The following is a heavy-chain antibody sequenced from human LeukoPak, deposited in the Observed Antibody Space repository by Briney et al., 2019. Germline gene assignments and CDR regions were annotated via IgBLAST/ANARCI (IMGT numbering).Heavy chain of an antibody. CDR1: GGFNSRYY. V-gene: IGHV4-59*12. Sequence: PWETLSLTCSVSGGFNSRYYWSWVRQPLGKGLEWLGHILYSEQSNYNASLTSRIRMSVDTSKAQFSLELASVIAADTAVYYCARIDPLGFFDQWGPGILVSVSS. CDR2: ILYSEQS. J-gene: IGHJ4*02. CDR3: ARIDPLGFFDQ. D-gene: IGHD6-25*01.